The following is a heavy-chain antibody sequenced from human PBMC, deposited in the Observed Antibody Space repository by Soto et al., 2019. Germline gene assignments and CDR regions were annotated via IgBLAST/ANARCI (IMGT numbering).Heavy chain of an antibody. Sequence: SETLSLTCTVSGGSIGSGAYYWSWFRLHPGEGLEWIGYIFDSGTTYYNPSLKSRATISVDTSKNQFSLKLSSVTAADTAVYYCARDYSGYYLFDSWGQGILVTVS. D-gene: IGHD3-22*01. CDR3: ARDYSGYYLFDS. CDR1: GGSIGSGAYY. V-gene: IGHV4-31*03. CDR2: IFDSGTT. J-gene: IGHJ4*02.